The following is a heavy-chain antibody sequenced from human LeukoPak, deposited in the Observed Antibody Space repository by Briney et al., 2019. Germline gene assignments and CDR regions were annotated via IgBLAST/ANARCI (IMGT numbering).Heavy chain of an antibody. CDR1: GFTFNSYG. V-gene: IGHV3-30*02. CDR2: IRYDGSNE. Sequence: GGSLRLSCAASGFTFNSYGMHWVRQAPGKGLEWVAFIRYDGSNECYADSVRGRFTISRDDSKNTAYLQMNSLKTEDTAVYYCTRHSDYGDYFYYYYYYMDVWGKGTTVTISS. CDR3: TRHSDYGDYFYYYYYYMDV. J-gene: IGHJ6*03. D-gene: IGHD4-17*01.